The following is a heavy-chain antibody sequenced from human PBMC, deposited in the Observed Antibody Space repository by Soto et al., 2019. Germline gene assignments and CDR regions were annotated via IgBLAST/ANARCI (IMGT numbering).Heavy chain of an antibody. D-gene: IGHD3-3*01. Sequence: QVQLVESGGGVVQPGRSLRLSCAASGFTFSNHGMHWVRQAPGKGLEWVAVISYDGSNKYYGDSVKGRFTIYRDNSKNTLYLQMNSLRGEETAVYYCAKDVSRFLKCFDSWGQGPLVTVS. J-gene: IGHJ5*01. CDR1: GFTFSNHG. CDR3: AKDVSRFLKCFDS. CDR2: ISYDGSNK. V-gene: IGHV3-30*18.